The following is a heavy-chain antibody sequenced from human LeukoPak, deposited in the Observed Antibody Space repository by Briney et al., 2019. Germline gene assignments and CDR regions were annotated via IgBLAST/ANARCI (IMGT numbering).Heavy chain of an antibody. Sequence: SETLSLTCAVYGGSFSGYYWSWIRQPPGKGLEWIGKINHSGSTNYNPSLKSRVTLSVDTSKNQFSLKLSSVTAADTAVYYCARVGYYYDSSGYYYPTSPYYFDYWGQGTLVTVSS. CDR1: GGSFSGYY. CDR3: ARVGYYYDSSGYYYPTSPYYFDY. V-gene: IGHV4-34*01. J-gene: IGHJ4*02. D-gene: IGHD3-22*01. CDR2: INHSGST.